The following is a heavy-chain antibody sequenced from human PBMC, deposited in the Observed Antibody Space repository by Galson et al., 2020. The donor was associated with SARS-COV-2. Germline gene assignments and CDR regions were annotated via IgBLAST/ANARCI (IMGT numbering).Heavy chain of an antibody. CDR2: TSYDGKYQ. CDR1: GFTFKNYG. V-gene: IGHV3-30*18. CDR3: AKDMGWLQLVGSSYQYYHTMDV. D-gene: IGHD5-12*01. J-gene: IGHJ6*02. Sequence: GESLKISCAASGFTFKNYGMSWVRQAPGKGLEWVGITSYDGKYQYYGDSVKGRFTISRDNSKNTLYLQMNSLRSEDTAVYYCAKDMGWLQLVGSSYQYYHTMDVWGQGTTVTVSS.